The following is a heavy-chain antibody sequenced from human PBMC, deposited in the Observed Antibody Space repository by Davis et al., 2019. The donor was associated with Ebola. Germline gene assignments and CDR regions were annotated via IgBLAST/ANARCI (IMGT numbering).Heavy chain of an antibody. CDR3: ARLVLLWFGEHPGP. CDR2: ISSSSSTI. Sequence: GESLKISCATSGFIFRNYVMSWVRQAPGKGLEWVSYISSSSSTISYADSVKVRFTISSDNAKNSLFLQMNSLRDEDTAVFYCARLVLLWFGEHPGPWGQGTLVTVSS. D-gene: IGHD3-10*01. V-gene: IGHV3-48*02. CDR1: GFIFRNYV. J-gene: IGHJ5*02.